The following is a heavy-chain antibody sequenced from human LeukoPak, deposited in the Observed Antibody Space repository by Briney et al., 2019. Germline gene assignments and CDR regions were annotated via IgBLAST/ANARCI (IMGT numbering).Heavy chain of an antibody. CDR2: INPNSGGT. CDR1: GYTFTGYY. J-gene: IGHJ3*02. CDR3: ARLLVEMATRNDAFDI. Sequence: ASVKVSCKASGYTFTGYYMHWVRQAPGQGLELMGWINPNSGGTNYAQKFQGRVTMTRDTSISTAYMELSRLRSDDTAVYYCARLLVEMATRNDAFDIWGQGTMVTVSS. V-gene: IGHV1-2*02. D-gene: IGHD5-24*01.